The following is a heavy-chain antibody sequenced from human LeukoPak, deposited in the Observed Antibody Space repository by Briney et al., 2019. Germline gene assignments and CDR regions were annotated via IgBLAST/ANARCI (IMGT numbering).Heavy chain of an antibody. J-gene: IGHJ4*02. Sequence: GGSLRLSCAASGFTFSDYYMSWIRQAPGKGLEWVAGISDSGGSTKYADSAKGRFTISRDNPKNTLFLQMNSLRAEDTAVYFCAKRGVVIRVILVGFHKEAHYFESWGQGALVTVSS. CDR3: AKRGVVIRVILVGFHKEAHYFES. CDR2: ISDSGGST. CDR1: GFTFSDYY. V-gene: IGHV3-23*01. D-gene: IGHD3/OR15-3a*01.